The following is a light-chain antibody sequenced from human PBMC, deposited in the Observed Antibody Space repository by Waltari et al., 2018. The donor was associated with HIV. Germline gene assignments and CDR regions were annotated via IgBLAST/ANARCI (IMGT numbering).Light chain of an antibody. CDR3: AAWDDSLSGRV. CDR1: SSNIGPTY. CDR2: RNN. J-gene: IGLJ3*02. V-gene: IGLV1-47*01. Sequence: QSVLTQPPSASGTPGQRGTISCSGSSSNIGPTYVYWYQQLPGTAPKLLIYRNNQRPSGVPDRFSGSKSGTSASLAISGRRSEDEADYHCAAWDDSLSGRVFGGGTKLTVL.